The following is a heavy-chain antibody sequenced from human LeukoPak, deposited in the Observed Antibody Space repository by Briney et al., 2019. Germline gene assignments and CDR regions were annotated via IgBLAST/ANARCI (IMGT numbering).Heavy chain of an antibody. CDR1: GFIFSNYA. V-gene: IGHV3-30*04. Sequence: GGSLRRSCAASGFIFSNYAMHWLRQAPGKGLEWVAVISYDGSNKYYADSVKGRFTISRDNAKNTLYLQMNSLRAGDTAVYYCASTPNGVAAIYFDYWGQGTLVTVSS. CDR2: ISYDGSNK. CDR3: ASTPNGVAAIYFDY. D-gene: IGHD2-15*01. J-gene: IGHJ4*02.